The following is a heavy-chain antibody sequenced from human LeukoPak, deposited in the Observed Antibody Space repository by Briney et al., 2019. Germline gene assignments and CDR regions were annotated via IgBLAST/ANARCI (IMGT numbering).Heavy chain of an antibody. CDR1: GYTFTGYY. CDR3: ARGLAAAGIGRLDY. D-gene: IGHD6-13*01. J-gene: IGHJ4*02. CDR2: INPNSGGT. V-gene: IGHV1-2*02. Sequence: ASVKVSCKASGYTFTGYYMHWVRQAPGQGLEWMGWINPNSGGTNYAQKFQGRVTMTRDTSISTAYMELSRLRSDDSAVYYCARGLAAAGIGRLDYWGQGTLVTVSS.